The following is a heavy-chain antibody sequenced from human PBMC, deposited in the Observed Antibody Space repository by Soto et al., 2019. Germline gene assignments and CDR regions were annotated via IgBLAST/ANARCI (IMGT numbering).Heavy chain of an antibody. Sequence: PGGSLRLSCAASGFTFSSYGMHWVRQAPGKGLEWVAVIWYDGSNKYYADSVKGRFTISRDNSKNTPYLQVNSLRAEDTAVYYCARTCSGGSCYSYYYYYYGMDVWGQGTTVTVSS. CDR1: GFTFSSYG. CDR2: IWYDGSNK. V-gene: IGHV3-33*01. D-gene: IGHD2-15*01. CDR3: ARTCSGGSCYSYYYYYYGMDV. J-gene: IGHJ6*02.